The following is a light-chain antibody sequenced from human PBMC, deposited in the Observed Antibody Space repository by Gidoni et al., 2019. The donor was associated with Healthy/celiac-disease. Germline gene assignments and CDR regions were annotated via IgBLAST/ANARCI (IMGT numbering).Light chain of an antibody. CDR1: QSISSW. J-gene: IGKJ2*01. CDR2: KAS. V-gene: IGKV1-5*03. CDR3: QQYNSYSLT. Sequence: IQMTQSPSTLSASVGDRVTITCRASQSISSWLAWYQQKPGKAPKLLIYKASSLESGVPSMFSGSGSGTEFTLTISSLQPDDFATYYCQQYNSYSLTFXQXTKLEIK.